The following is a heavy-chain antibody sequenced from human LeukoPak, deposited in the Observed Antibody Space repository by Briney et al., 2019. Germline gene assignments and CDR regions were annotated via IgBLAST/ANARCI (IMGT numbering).Heavy chain of an antibody. D-gene: IGHD6-13*01. J-gene: IGHJ4*02. CDR1: GFTFSNYE. V-gene: IGHV3-48*03. Sequence: PGGPLRLPCAASGFTFSNYETNGVRQAPGKALEGGSYISSSASSIYYADSVKGRFTISRDNAKNSLYLQMNSLRAEDTAVYYCERVPVLTAAAGTFDFWGQGTLVTVSS. CDR2: ISSSASSI. CDR3: ERVPVLTAAAGTFDF.